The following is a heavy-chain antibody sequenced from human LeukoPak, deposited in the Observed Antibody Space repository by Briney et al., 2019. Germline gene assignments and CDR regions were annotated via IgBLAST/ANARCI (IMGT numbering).Heavy chain of an antibody. CDR2: ISGSGDNT. Sequence: SGGSLRLSCVASGFTFSSSAMSWVRQTPGKGLEWVSSISGSGDNTYYADSVKGRFTISRDNSKNTLYLQMNSLRAEDTAVYYCAKTGNPATGDYWGQGTLVTVSS. J-gene: IGHJ4*02. D-gene: IGHD1-1*01. CDR3: AKTGNPATGDY. CDR1: GFTFSSSA. V-gene: IGHV3-23*01.